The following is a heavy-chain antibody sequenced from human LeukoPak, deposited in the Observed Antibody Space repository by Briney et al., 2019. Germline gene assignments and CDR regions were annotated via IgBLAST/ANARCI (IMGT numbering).Heavy chain of an antibody. V-gene: IGHV1-2*02. CDR1: GYIFTSYD. D-gene: IGHD4-17*01. J-gene: IGHJ3*02. Sequence: ASVKVSCKASGYIFTSYDINWVRQAPGQGLEWMGWINPNSGGTNYAQKFQGRVTMTRDTSISTAYMELSRLRSDDTAVYYCARESFSTVTSATDAFDIWGQGTMVTVSS. CDR3: ARESFSTVTSATDAFDI. CDR2: INPNSGGT.